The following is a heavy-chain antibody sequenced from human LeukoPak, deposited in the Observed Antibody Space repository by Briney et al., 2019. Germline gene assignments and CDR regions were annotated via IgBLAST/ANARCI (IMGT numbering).Heavy chain of an antibody. J-gene: IGHJ4*02. D-gene: IGHD3-22*01. CDR1: GFTFSSYE. Sequence: GGSLRLSCAASGFTFSSYEMNWVRQAPGKGLEWVSYISSSGSTIYYADSVKGRFTISRDNAKNSLYLQMNSLRAEDTAVYYCARDLFRYHDSSGPMGYWGQGTLVTVSS. CDR3: ARDLFRYHDSSGPMGY. V-gene: IGHV3-48*03. CDR2: ISSSGSTI.